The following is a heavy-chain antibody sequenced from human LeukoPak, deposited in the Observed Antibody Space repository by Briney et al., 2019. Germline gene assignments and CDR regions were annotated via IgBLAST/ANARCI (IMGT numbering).Heavy chain of an antibody. CDR3: ARDTEDSSGFQGDL. J-gene: IGHJ4*02. Sequence: PGGSLRLSCVASGFTFSSYEMNWVRQAPGKGLEWVSYISSSGSTIYYADSVKGRFTISRDNAKNSLYLQMNSLRAEDTAVYYCARDTEDSSGFQGDLWGQGTLVTVSS. CDR1: GFTFSSYE. CDR2: ISSSGSTI. V-gene: IGHV3-48*03. D-gene: IGHD3-22*01.